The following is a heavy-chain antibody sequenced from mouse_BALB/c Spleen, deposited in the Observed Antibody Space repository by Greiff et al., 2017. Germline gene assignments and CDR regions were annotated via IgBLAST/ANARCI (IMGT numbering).Heavy chain of an antibody. D-gene: IGHD3-2*01. CDR1: GFNIKDYY. V-gene: IGHV14-4*02. Sequence: VQLKESGAELVRPGASVKLSCTASGFNIKDYYMHWVKQRPEQGLEWIGWLDPENGDTEYAPTFQGKATMTADTSSNTACLQLSSLTSEDTAVYYCNRQLGYYFDYWGQGTTLTVSS. CDR2: LDPENGDT. J-gene: IGHJ2*01. CDR3: NRQLGYYFDY.